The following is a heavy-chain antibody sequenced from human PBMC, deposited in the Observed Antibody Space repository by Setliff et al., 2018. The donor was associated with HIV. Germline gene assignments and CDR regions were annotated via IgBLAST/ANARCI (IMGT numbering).Heavy chain of an antibody. CDR3: ARQGLVLVPASIDWRLPPSPIDY. J-gene: IGHJ4*02. Sequence: SETLSLTCAVSGGSISSNWWSWVRQSPGEGLEWIGEIYHSGSTHYNPSLQSRVTISVDKSKSQFSLRLSSVTAADTAVYYCARQGLVLVPASIDWRLPPSPIDYWGQGALVTVSS. D-gene: IGHD2-2*01. V-gene: IGHV4-4*02. CDR2: IYHSGST. CDR1: GGSISSNW.